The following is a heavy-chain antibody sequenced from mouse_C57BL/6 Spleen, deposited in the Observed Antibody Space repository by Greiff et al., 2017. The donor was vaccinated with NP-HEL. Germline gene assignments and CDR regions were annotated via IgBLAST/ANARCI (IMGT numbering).Heavy chain of an antibody. V-gene: IGHV5-17*01. CDR2: ISSGSSTI. J-gene: IGHJ4*01. Sequence: EVQRVESGGGLVKPGGSLKLSCAASGFTFSDYGMHWVRQAPEKGLEWVAYISSGSSTIYYADTVKGRFTISRDNAKNTLFLQMTSLRSEDTAMYYCARQFITTVVATYYAMDYWGQGTSVTVSS. D-gene: IGHD1-1*01. CDR1: GFTFSDYG. CDR3: ARQFITTVVATYYAMDY.